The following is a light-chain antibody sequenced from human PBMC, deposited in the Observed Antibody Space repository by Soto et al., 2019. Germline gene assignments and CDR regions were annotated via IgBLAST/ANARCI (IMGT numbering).Light chain of an antibody. CDR3: QAWDSSSVV. CDR1: KLGDKY. V-gene: IGLV3-1*01. Sequence: SYELTQPPSVSVSPGQTASITCSGDKLGDKYACWYQQKPGQSPVLVIYQDSKRPSGIPERFSGSNSGNTATLTISGTQAMDKADYYCQAWDSSSVVFGGGTKVTVL. J-gene: IGLJ2*01. CDR2: QDS.